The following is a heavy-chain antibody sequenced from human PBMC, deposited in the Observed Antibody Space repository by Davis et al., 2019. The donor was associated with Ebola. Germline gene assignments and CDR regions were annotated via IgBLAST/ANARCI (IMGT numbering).Heavy chain of an antibody. CDR1: GFTFSSYW. CDR3: ARDLDTATFDY. J-gene: IGHJ4*02. Sequence: GESLKISCAASGFTFSSYWMSWVRQAPGKGLEWVANIKQDGSEKYYVDSVKGRFTISRDNAKNSLYLQMNSLRAEDTAVYYCARDLDTATFDYWGQGTLVTVSS. D-gene: IGHD5-18*01. CDR2: IKQDGSEK. V-gene: IGHV3-7*01.